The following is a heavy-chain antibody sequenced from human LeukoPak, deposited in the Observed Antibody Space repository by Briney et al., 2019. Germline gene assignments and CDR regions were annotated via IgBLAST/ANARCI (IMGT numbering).Heavy chain of an antibody. J-gene: IGHJ4*02. CDR2: INHSGST. V-gene: IGHV4-34*01. CDR1: GGSFSGYY. D-gene: IGHD2-15*01. Sequence: PSETLPLTCAVYGGSFSGYYWSWIRQPPGKGLEWIGEINHSGSTNYNPSLKSRVTISVDTSKNQFSLKLSSVTAADTAVYYCAREGTRSGQDYWGQGTLVTVSS. CDR3: AREGTRSGQDY.